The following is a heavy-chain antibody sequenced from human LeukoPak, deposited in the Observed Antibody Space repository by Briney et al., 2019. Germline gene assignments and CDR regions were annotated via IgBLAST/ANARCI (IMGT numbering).Heavy chain of an antibody. J-gene: IGHJ3*02. Sequence: PGGSLRLSCAASGFTFSDYYVSWIRQAPGKGLEWVSYISSSGSTINYADSVKGRFTISRDNAKNSLYPQMNSLRVEDTAVYYCGRYSYGYMYAFDMWGQGTMVTVSS. D-gene: IGHD5-18*01. CDR1: GFTFSDYY. CDR2: ISSSGSTI. V-gene: IGHV3-11*04. CDR3: GRYSYGYMYAFDM.